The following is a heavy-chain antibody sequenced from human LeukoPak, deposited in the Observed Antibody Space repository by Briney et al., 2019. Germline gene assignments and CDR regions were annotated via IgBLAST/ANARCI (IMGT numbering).Heavy chain of an antibody. CDR2: IYYSGYT. CDR1: GGSISSYY. Sequence: SETLSLTCTVSGGSISSYYWSWIRQPPGKGLEWIGYIYYSGYTNYNPSLKSRVTISVDTSKNQFSLKMRSVTAADTAVYYCARTTMVRGTYYMDVWGKGTTVTISS. D-gene: IGHD3-10*01. J-gene: IGHJ6*03. V-gene: IGHV4-59*12. CDR3: ARTTMVRGTYYMDV.